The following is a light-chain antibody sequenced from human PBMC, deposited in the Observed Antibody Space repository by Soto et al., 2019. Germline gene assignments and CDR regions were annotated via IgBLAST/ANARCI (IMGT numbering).Light chain of an antibody. V-gene: IGKV3-20*01. Sequence: IVLTHSPGSLSFSAGEIATLSCRASQSVSSSYLALYQHKPGQAPRLLIYGASSRATGIPDRFSGSGSGTEFTLTISSLQSEDFAVYYCQQYNNWPPLTFGGGTKVEIK. J-gene: IGKJ4*01. CDR1: QSVSSSY. CDR3: QQYNNWPPLT. CDR2: GAS.